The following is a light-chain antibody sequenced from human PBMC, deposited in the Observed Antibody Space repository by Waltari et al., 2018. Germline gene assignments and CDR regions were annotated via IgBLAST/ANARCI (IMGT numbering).Light chain of an antibody. Sequence: QSALTQPPSASGSPGQSVTISCTGTSSDVGGYNYVSWYQPHPGKAPKLMIYEVSKRPSGVPDRFSGSKSGNTASLTVSGLQAEYEADYYCSSYAGSNNVVFGGGTKLTVL. CDR1: SSDVGGYNY. CDR2: EVS. CDR3: SSYAGSNNVV. J-gene: IGLJ2*01. V-gene: IGLV2-8*01.